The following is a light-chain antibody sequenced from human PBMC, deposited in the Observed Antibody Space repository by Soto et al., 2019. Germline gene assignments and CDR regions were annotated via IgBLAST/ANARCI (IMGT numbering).Light chain of an antibody. CDR3: QQYEAYSPWT. J-gene: IGKJ1*01. CDR2: KAS. V-gene: IGKV1-5*03. CDR1: QIIDTW. Sequence: DIQMTQSPSTLSASVGDGITTTCRASQIIDTWLAWYQQKPGKAPKLLIYKASSLENGVPSRFSGSGSGTEFTLTISSLQPDDFATYYCQQYEAYSPWTFGQGTKVDIK.